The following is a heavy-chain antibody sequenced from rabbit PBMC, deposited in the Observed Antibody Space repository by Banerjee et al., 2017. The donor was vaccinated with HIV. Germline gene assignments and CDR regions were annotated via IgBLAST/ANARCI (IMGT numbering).Heavy chain of an antibody. CDR1: GFSFSNKAV. CDR2: INAVTGKA. CDR3: ARDVTGVIGWKLGW. D-gene: IGHD1-1*01. J-gene: IGHJ4*01. Sequence: QAPLVASGGGLVPPEASLHLSCTASGFSFSNKAVMCWVRQAPGKGLEWIAGINAVTGKAGYASWAKGRFTFSRTSSTTVTLQVTRLTAADTATYFCARDVTGVIGWKLGWWGPGTLVTVS. V-gene: IGHV1S45*01.